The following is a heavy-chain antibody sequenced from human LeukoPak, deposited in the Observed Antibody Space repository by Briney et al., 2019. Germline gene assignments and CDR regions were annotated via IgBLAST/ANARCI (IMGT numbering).Heavy chain of an antibody. CDR2: ISGGGAKR. CDR3: AKCSAGYYDDALDI. Sequence: PGGSLRLSCAASGFTFDNYAMNWVRQAPGKGLEWVSYISGGGAKRHYSDSVKGRFTISRDNPKNTLYLQINNLRAEDTAMYYCAKCSAGYYDDALDIWGRGTMVTVSS. J-gene: IGHJ3*02. V-gene: IGHV3-23*01. D-gene: IGHD3-10*02. CDR1: GFTFDNYA.